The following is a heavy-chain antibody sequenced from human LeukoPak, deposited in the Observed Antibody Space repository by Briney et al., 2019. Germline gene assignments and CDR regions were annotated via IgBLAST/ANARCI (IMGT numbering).Heavy chain of an antibody. D-gene: IGHD3-3*01. J-gene: IGHJ6*02. V-gene: IGHV3-9*01. Sequence: PGRSLRLSCAASGFTFDDYAMHWVRQAPGKGLEWVSGISWNSGSIGYADSVKGRFTISRDNAKNSLYLQMNSLRAEDTASYYCAKDTSADYYYYGMDVWGQGTTVTVSS. CDR1: GFTFDDYA. CDR2: ISWNSGSI. CDR3: AKDTSADYYYYGMDV.